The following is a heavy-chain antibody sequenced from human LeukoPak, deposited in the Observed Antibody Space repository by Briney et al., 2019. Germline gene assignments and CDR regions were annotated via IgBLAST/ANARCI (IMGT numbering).Heavy chain of an antibody. CDR1: GYTLTELS. CDR2: FDPDDGET. J-gene: IGHJ4*02. Sequence: ASVTVSRKVSGYTLTELSMHWVRQAPGKGLEWMGVFDPDDGETIYAQKFQGRVTMTEYTSTDTAYMELSSLRSEDTAVYYCATTTSGWTGNYDYWGQGTPVTVSS. CDR3: ATTTSGWTGNYDY. V-gene: IGHV1-24*01. D-gene: IGHD6-19*01.